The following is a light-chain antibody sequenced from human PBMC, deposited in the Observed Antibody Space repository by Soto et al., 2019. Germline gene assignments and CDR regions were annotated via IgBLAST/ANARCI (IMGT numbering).Light chain of an antibody. J-gene: IGKJ3*01. Sequence: DNQMTQSPSSLSASVGDRVTITCRASQGISNYLAWYQQRPGKVPKLLIYAASTLRSGVPSRFSGSGSGTDFTLTISSLQPEDVATYYCQNYHSAPFTFGPGTKVDIK. CDR1: QGISNY. V-gene: IGKV1-27*01. CDR2: AAS. CDR3: QNYHSAPFT.